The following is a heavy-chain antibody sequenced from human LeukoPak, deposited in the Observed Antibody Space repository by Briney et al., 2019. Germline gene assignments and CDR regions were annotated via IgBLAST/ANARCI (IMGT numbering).Heavy chain of an antibody. Sequence: SETLSLTCSVSGGSIVSSTFYWGWVCQPPGKGLEWIGIIHHSGSTYYNSSLKSRVTISVDTSKNQFSLKLSSVTAADTAVYYCARGSSSSWYGAVGYYYGMDVWGQGTTVTVSS. D-gene: IGHD6-13*01. J-gene: IGHJ6*02. V-gene: IGHV4-39*07. CDR2: IHHSGST. CDR3: ARGSSSSWYGAVGYYYGMDV. CDR1: GGSIVSSTFY.